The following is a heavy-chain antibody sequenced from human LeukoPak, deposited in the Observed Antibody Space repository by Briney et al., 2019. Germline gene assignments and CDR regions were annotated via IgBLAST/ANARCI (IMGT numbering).Heavy chain of an antibody. D-gene: IGHD6-25*01. J-gene: IGHJ5*02. V-gene: IGHV4-61*01. CDR3: ARDLATGWFDP. Sequence: SETLSLTCTVSGGSVSSGSYYWSWIRQPPGKGLEWIGYICYSGSTNYNPSLKSRVTISVDTSKNQFSLKLSSVTAADTAVYYCARDLATGWFDPWGQGTLVTVSS. CDR2: ICYSGST. CDR1: GGSVSSGSYY.